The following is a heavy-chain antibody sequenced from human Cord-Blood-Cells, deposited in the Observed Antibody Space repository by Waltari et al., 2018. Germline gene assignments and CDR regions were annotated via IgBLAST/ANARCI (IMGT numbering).Heavy chain of an antibody. Sequence: EVQLVESGGGLVKPGGSLRLSCAASGFTFSSYSMNWVRQAPGKGLEWVSSISGSRSYIYYADSVKGRLTISRDNAKNSLYLQMNSLRAEDTAVYYCARVERGRGATIDYWGQGTLVTVSS. D-gene: IGHD1-26*01. CDR2: ISGSRSYI. CDR1: GFTFSSYS. J-gene: IGHJ4*02. CDR3: ARVERGRGATIDY. V-gene: IGHV3-21*01.